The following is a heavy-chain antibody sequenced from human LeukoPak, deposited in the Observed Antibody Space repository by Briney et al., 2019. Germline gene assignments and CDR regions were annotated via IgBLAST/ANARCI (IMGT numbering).Heavy chain of an antibody. V-gene: IGHV3-23*01. Sequence: GESLRLSCAASGFTFSSYAMSWVRQAPGKGLGWVSAISGSGGSTYYADSVKGRFTISRDNSKNALYLQMNSLRAEDTAVYYCAKFPGSSDWYSFDYWGQGTLVTVSS. CDR3: AKFPGSSDWYSFDY. CDR2: ISGSGGST. J-gene: IGHJ4*02. D-gene: IGHD6-19*01. CDR1: GFTFSSYA.